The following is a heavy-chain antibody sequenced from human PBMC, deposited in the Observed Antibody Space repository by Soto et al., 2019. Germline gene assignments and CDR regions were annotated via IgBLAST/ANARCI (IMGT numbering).Heavy chain of an antibody. D-gene: IGHD5-12*01. CDR3: ARQRNSDYDPGYFDY. J-gene: IGHJ4*02. Sequence: SETLSLTCTVSGVSISSSFWTWIRQPPGKGLEWIGRMFYSGSTDYNPSLKSRVAISVDTSKNQFSLKLTFVTAADTAVYYCARQRNSDYDPGYFDYWGQGTLVTVSS. CDR1: GVSISSSF. CDR2: MFYSGST. V-gene: IGHV4-59*08.